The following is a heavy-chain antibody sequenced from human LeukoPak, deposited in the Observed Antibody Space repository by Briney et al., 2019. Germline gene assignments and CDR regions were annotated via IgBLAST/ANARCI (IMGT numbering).Heavy chain of an antibody. D-gene: IGHD6-19*01. CDR2: INTRADET. J-gene: IGHJ4*01. Sequence: PGGSLRLSCTASGFSFSNYGMSWVRQAPGKGLEWVSTINTRADETHYADSVRGRFTIFRGNSKSTLALHMSNLRVGDTAVYYCERDPSDYEWQRGWYRDFWGRGSQVTVSS. V-gene: IGHV3-23*01. CDR1: GFSFSNYG. CDR3: ERDPSDYEWQRGWYRDF.